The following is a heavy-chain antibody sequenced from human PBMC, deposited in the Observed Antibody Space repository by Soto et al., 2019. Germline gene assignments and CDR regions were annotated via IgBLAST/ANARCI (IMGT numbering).Heavy chain of an antibody. CDR3: EKDPCSSWYCKYFEY. Sequence: EVQLLESGGDLVQPGGSLRLSCAASGFSFSTYAMNCVRQTPGKGLEWVSGISATDGSTHYADSVRGRFTISRENSKNTLHLQMTSLRAEDTALYYCEKDPCSSWYCKYFEYWGQGTLVTVSS. CDR2: ISATDGST. D-gene: IGHD6-13*01. J-gene: IGHJ4*02. CDR1: GFSFSTYA. V-gene: IGHV3-23*01.